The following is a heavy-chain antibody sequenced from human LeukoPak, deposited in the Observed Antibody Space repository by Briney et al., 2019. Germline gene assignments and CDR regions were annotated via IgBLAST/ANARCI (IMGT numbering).Heavy chain of an antibody. V-gene: IGHV1-69*04. CDR1: GYTFTSYG. Sequence: GASVKVSCKASGYTFTSYGISWVRQAPGQGLEWMGRIIPILGIANYAQKFQGRVTITADKSTSTAYMELSSLRSEDTAVYYCARDYGSYDSSGYYSGGPPDYWGQGTLVTVSS. D-gene: IGHD3-22*01. CDR2: IIPILGIA. CDR3: ARDYGSYDSSGYYSGGPPDY. J-gene: IGHJ4*02.